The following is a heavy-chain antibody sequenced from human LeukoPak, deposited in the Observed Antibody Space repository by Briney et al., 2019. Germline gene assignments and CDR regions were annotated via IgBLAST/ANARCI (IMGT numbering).Heavy chain of an antibody. J-gene: IGHJ4*02. Sequence: GGSLRLSCAASGFAFNTYAMHWVRQAPGQGLEWVALIWHDGSHKFYSNSVRGQFTISRDNSKNTVSLQMNNLRPEDTAVYYCAKKIFVRGSYPDFWGKETLFTVSS. CDR1: GFAFNTYA. CDR3: AKKIFVRGSYPDF. CDR2: IWHDGSHK. V-gene: IGHV3-33*06. D-gene: IGHD3-16*02.